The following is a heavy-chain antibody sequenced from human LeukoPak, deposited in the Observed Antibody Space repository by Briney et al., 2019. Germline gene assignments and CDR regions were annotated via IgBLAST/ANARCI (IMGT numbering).Heavy chain of an antibody. Sequence: ASVKVSCTASGYTFTNYDVHWVRQAPGQGLEWMGWMNPNSGNTVYAQKFQGRVAMTRDTSLSTAYMELSSLRSEDTALYYCARGAPITIFGVVTYMDVWGKGTTVTVSS. J-gene: IGHJ6*03. D-gene: IGHD3-3*01. CDR3: ARGAPITIFGVVTYMDV. V-gene: IGHV1-8*01. CDR1: GYTFTNYD. CDR2: MNPNSGNT.